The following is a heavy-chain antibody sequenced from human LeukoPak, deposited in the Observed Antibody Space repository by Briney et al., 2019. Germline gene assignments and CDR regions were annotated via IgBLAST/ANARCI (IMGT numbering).Heavy chain of an antibody. J-gene: IGHJ4*02. V-gene: IGHV4-4*07. CDR1: GGSISSYY. CDR3: ARGGKATVVTM. D-gene: IGHD4-23*01. Sequence: KSSETLSLTCTVSGGSISSYYWSWIRQPAGKGLEWIGRIYSSGSTNYNPSLKSRVSMSVDTSKNQFSLKLTSVTAADTAVYYCARGGKATVVTMWGQGILVTVSS. CDR2: IYSSGST.